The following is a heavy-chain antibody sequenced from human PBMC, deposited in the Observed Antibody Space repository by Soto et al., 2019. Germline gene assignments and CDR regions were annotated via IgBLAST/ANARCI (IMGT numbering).Heavy chain of an antibody. V-gene: IGHV4-34*01. D-gene: IGHD3-22*01. CDR2: INHSGST. Sequence: KTSETLSLTCAVYGGSFSGYYWSWIRQPPGKGLEWIGEINHSGSTNYNPSLKSRVTISVDTSKNQFSLKLSSVTAADTAVYYCARQQLLLGHFDYWGQGTLVTVSS. J-gene: IGHJ4*02. CDR3: ARQQLLLGHFDY. CDR1: GGSFSGYY.